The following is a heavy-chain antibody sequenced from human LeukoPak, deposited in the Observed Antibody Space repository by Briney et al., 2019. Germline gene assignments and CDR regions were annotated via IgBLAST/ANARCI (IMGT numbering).Heavy chain of an antibody. CDR3: AHRREGTTGTTEYFDY. Sequence: SGPTLVNPTQTLTLTCNFSGFSLRTRGVGVGWIRQPPGKALEWLALIYWGDDKRYSPSLKSRLTITKDTSKNQVVLTLTNMDPVDTATYYCAHRREGTTGTTEYFDYWGQGTLVTVSS. CDR1: GFSLRTRGVG. D-gene: IGHD1-1*01. V-gene: IGHV2-5*02. CDR2: IYWGDDK. J-gene: IGHJ4*02.